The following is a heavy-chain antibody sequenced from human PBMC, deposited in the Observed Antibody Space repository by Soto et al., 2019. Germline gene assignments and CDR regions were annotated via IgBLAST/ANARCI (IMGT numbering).Heavy chain of an antibody. CDR3: ANLMEVFGVVIGPLDAFDI. CDR1: GFTFSSYA. CDR2: ISGSGGST. V-gene: IGHV3-23*01. Sequence: GGSLRLSGSASGFTFSSYAMSWVRQAPGKGLEWVSAISGSGGSTYYADSVKGRFTISRDNSKNTLYLQMNSLRAEDTAVYYCANLMEVFGVVIGPLDAFDIWGQGTMVTVSS. J-gene: IGHJ3*02. D-gene: IGHD3-3*01.